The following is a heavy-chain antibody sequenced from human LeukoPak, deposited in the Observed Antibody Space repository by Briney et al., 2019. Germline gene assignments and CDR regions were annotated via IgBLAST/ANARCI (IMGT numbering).Heavy chain of an antibody. CDR3: ARLYCSGGSCYLDY. Sequence: GGSLRLSCAASGFTVSSNYMSWVRQAPGKGLEWVSVIYSGGSTYYADSVKGRFTISRDNSKNTLYLQMNSLRAEDTAVYYCARLYCSGGSCYLDYWAQGTLVTVSS. J-gene: IGHJ4*02. D-gene: IGHD2-15*01. CDR1: GFTVSSNY. CDR2: IYSGGST. V-gene: IGHV3-53*01.